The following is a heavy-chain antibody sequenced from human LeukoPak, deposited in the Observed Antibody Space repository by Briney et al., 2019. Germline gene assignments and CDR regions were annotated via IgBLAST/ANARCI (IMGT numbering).Heavy chain of an antibody. V-gene: IGHV4-61*02. J-gene: IGHJ4*02. CDR2: IYSSGST. CDR3: ARAAHSGSLAPFDY. Sequence: SETLSLTCTVSGGSISRGSYYWNWIRQPAGKGLEWIGRIYSSGSTNYNPSLKSRVTMSVDTSKNQFTLKLSSVTAADTAVYYCARAAHSGSLAPFDYWGQGTLVTVSS. CDR1: GGSISRGSYY. D-gene: IGHD1-26*01.